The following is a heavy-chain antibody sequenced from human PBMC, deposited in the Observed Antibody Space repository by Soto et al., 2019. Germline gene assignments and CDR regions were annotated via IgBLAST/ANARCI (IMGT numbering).Heavy chain of an antibody. V-gene: IGHV1-18*01. Sequence: ASVKVSCKASGYTFTSYTITWVRQAPGQGLEWMGWINPYNSNTNYAQKFQDRVTMTRDNSKNTLYLQMNSLRAEDTAVYYCARDQRIFGVVNIFMDAFDIWGQGTMVTVSS. CDR1: GYTFTSYT. J-gene: IGHJ3*02. CDR3: ARDQRIFGVVNIFMDAFDI. D-gene: IGHD3-3*01. CDR2: INPYNSNT.